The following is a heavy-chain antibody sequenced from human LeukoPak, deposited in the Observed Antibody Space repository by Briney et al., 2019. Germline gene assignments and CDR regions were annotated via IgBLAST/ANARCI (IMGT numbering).Heavy chain of an antibody. CDR2: SGESGGT. V-gene: IGHV4-34*01. D-gene: IGHD1-26*01. J-gene: IGHJ5*02. CDR3: AKNGQSGFSFDP. Sequence: SETLSLTCAVYVGSLSGHYWSWIRQSPGKGLEWIGESGESGGTKFNPSLKSRVSISADTSKNQFSLKLRSVTAADTAVYYCAKNGQSGFSFDPWGQGTLVTVSS. CDR1: VGSLSGHY.